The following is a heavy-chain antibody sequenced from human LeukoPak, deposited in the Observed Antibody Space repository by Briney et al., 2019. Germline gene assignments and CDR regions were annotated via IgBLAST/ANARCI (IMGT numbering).Heavy chain of an antibody. CDR1: GGTFSNYA. CDR3: AKDDGSATMGFDS. Sequence: SVRVSCKASGGTFSNYAFSWVRQAPGQGLEWMGGIIPIFRTTNYAEQFQGRVTITTDESTNTAYLDLSSLRSEDTAVYYCAKDDGSATMGFDSWGQGTLVSVSS. J-gene: IGHJ5*01. CDR2: IIPIFRTT. D-gene: IGHD1-26*01. V-gene: IGHV1-69*05.